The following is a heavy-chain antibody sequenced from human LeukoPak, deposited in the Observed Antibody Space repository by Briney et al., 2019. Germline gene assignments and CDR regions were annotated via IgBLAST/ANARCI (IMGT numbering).Heavy chain of an antibody. D-gene: IGHD3-22*01. J-gene: IGHJ4*02. Sequence: GGSLRLSCAASGFTFSTYAMSWVRQAPGKGLEWVSGISGSDDSTYYADSVKGRFTISRDNSKNTLYLQMNSLGADDTAVYYCAKVGDSSGYSPLDHWGQGTLVTVSS. CDR1: GFTFSTYA. CDR2: ISGSDDST. CDR3: AKVGDSSGYSPLDH. V-gene: IGHV3-23*01.